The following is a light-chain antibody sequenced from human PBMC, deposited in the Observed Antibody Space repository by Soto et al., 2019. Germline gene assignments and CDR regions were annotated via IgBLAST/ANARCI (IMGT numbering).Light chain of an antibody. Sequence: QSALTQPRSVSGSPGQSVTISCTGTSSDVGGYNYVSWYQHHPGKAPKFIIFDVSLRPSGVHDRFSGSKSGNTASRTISGLQAEDEADYYCCSLAGGNIFVVFGGGTKLTVL. J-gene: IGLJ2*01. CDR1: SSDVGGYNY. CDR3: CSLAGGNIFVV. CDR2: DVS. V-gene: IGLV2-11*01.